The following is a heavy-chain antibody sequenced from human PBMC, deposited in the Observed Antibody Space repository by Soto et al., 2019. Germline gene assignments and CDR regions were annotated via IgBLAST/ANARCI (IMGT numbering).Heavy chain of an antibody. CDR3: ARDVDTAMVNWFDP. CDR1: GFTFSSYA. V-gene: IGHV3-23*01. Sequence: PGGSLRLSCAASGFTFSSYAMSWVRQAPGKGLEWVSAISGSGGSTYYADSVKGRFTISRDNSKNTLHLQMNSLRAEDTAVYYCARDVDTAMVNWFDPWGQGTLVTVSS. CDR2: ISGSGGST. J-gene: IGHJ5*02. D-gene: IGHD5-18*01.